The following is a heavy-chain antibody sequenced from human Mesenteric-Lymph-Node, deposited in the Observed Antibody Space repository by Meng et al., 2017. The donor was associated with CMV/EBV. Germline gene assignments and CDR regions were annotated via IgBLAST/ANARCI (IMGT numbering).Heavy chain of an antibody. D-gene: IGHD3-3*01. V-gene: IGHV3-23*01. Sequence: EVQLLESGGGLAQPGGSLRVSCAVSGFNFLNYAMTWVRQAPGKGLEWVSAISVSGGTTYYKDSVKGRFTISRDNSDNMLYLQMNSLRAEDTAVYYCAKGYGLFNYWGRGTLVTVSS. CDR2: ISVSGGTT. J-gene: IGHJ4*02. CDR1: GFNFLNYA. CDR3: AKGYGLFNY.